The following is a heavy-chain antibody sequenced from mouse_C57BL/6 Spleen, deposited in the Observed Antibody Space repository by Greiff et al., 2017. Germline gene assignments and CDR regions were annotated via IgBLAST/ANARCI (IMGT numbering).Heavy chain of an antibody. CDR3: SLYGSSYWFAY. J-gene: IGHJ3*01. D-gene: IGHD1-1*01. CDR1: GYTFTSYW. V-gene: IGHV1-50*01. Sequence: VQLKQPGAELVKPGASVKLSCKASGYTFTSYWMQWVKQRPGQGLEWIGEIDPSDSYTNYNQKFKGKATLTVDTSSSTAYMQLSSLTSEDSAVYYCSLYGSSYWFAYWGQGTLVTVSA. CDR2: IDPSDSYT.